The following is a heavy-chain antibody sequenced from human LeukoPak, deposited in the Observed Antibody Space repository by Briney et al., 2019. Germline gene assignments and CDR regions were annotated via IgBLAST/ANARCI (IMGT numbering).Heavy chain of an antibody. V-gene: IGHV3-7*04. J-gene: IGHJ4*02. CDR1: GFTFSSYW. CDR3: ARDRSCFDY. CDR2: IKQAGSEK. Sequence: GGSLRLSCAASGFTFSSYWMSWVRQAPGKGLEWVANIKQAGSEKYYVDSVEGRFTISRDNAKKSLYLQMNSLRAEDTAVYYCARDRSCFDYWGQGTLVTVSS.